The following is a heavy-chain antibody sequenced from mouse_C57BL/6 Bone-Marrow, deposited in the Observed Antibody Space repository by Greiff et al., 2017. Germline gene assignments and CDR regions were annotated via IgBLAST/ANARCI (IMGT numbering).Heavy chain of an antibody. D-gene: IGHD2-5*01. Sequence: QLVESGAELVRPGTSVKVSCKASGYAFTNYLIEWVKQRPGQGLEWIGVINPGSGGTNYNEKFKGKATLTADKSSSTAYMQLSSLTSEDSAVYFCARRTYYSNYGGLYFDVWGTGTTVTVSS. CDR1: GYAFTNYL. CDR2: INPGSGGT. J-gene: IGHJ1*03. V-gene: IGHV1-54*01. CDR3: ARRTYYSNYGGLYFDV.